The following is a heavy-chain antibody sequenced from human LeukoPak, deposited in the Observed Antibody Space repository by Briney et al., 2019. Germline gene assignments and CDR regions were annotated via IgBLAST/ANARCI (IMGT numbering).Heavy chain of an antibody. CDR2: IIPIFGTA. CDR3: ARVFVFDWSIDP. D-gene: IGHD3-9*01. J-gene: IGHJ5*02. Sequence: GASVKVSCKASGGTFSSYDISWVRQAPGQGLEWMGGIIPIFGTANYAQKFQGRVTITADESTSTAYMELSSLRSEDTAVYYCARVFVFDWSIDPWGQGTLVTVSS. CDR1: GGTFSSYD. V-gene: IGHV1-69*13.